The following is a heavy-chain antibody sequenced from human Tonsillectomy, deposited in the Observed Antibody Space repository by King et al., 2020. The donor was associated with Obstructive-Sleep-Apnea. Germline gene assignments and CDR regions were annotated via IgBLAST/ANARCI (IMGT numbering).Heavy chain of an antibody. D-gene: IGHD3-22*01. Sequence: QLQESGPGLVKPSETLSLTCSVSGGSISSSSYYWGWIRQPPGKGLEWIGSIYYSGRTYYNPSLKSRVPISVDTSQKQFSLKLISVTAADTAVYYCARDPIPYDSSGYYYYYGMDVWGQGTTVTVSS. CDR1: GGSISSSSYY. CDR3: ARDPIPYDSSGYYYYYGMDV. J-gene: IGHJ6*02. CDR2: IYYSGRT. V-gene: IGHV4-39*07.